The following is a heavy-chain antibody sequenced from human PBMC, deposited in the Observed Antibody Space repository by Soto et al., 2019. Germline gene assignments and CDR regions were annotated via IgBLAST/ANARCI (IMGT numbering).Heavy chain of an antibody. CDR1: GFTFINSA. J-gene: IGHJ5*02. D-gene: IGHD1-26*01. V-gene: IGHV1-58*01. Sequence: GASVKVSCKASGFTFINSAVQWVRQARGQRLEWIGWIVVGSGDTNYAQKFQDRVTITRDMSTNTAYMELSSLTSEDTAVYYCAADDLSQSNSYLYRHSKQPWGQGALVTVSS. CDR2: IVVGSGDT. CDR3: AADDLSQSNSYLYRHSKQP.